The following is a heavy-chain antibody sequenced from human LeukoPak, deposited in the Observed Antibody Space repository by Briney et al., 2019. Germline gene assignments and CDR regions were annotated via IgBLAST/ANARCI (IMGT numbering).Heavy chain of an antibody. CDR3: ARENYYDSRSAASWFDP. V-gene: IGHV1-46*01. CDR2: INPSGGST. D-gene: IGHD3-22*01. J-gene: IGHJ5*02. Sequence: ASVKVSCKASGYTFTSYYMHWVRQAPGQGLEWMGIINPSGGSTSYAQKFQGRVTMTRDTSTSTVYMELSSLRSEDTAVYYCARENYYDSRSAASWFDPWAREPWSPSPQ. CDR1: GYTFTSYY.